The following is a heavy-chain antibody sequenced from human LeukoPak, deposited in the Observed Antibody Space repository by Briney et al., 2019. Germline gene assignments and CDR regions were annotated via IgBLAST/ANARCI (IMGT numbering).Heavy chain of an antibody. CDR1: GGSISSYY. CDR3: ASRYCSSTSCNAFDI. V-gene: IGHV4-34*01. D-gene: IGHD2-2*01. CDR2: INHSGST. J-gene: IGHJ3*02. Sequence: SETLSLTCTVSGGSISSYYWSWIRQPPGKGLEWIGEINHSGSTNYNPSLKSRVTISVDTSKNQFSLKLSSVTAADTAVYYCASRYCSSTSCNAFDIWGQGTMVTVSS.